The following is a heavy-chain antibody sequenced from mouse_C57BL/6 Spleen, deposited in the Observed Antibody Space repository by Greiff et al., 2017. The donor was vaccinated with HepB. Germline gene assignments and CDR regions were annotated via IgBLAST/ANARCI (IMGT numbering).Heavy chain of an antibody. D-gene: IGHD1-1*01. CDR1: GYAFSSYW. CDR3: ARTITTVAYYFDY. V-gene: IGHV1-80*01. J-gene: IGHJ2*01. Sequence: QVQLQQSGAELVKPGASVKISCKASGYAFSSYWMNWVKQRPGKGLEWIGQIYPGDGDTNYNGKFKGKATLTADKSSSTAYMQLSRLPSEDSAVYFCARTITTVAYYFDYWGQGTTLTVSS. CDR2: IYPGDGDT.